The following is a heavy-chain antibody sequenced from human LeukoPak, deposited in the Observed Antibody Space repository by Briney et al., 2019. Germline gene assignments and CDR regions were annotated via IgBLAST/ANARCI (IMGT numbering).Heavy chain of an antibody. CDR1: GYTFASYG. CDR3: ARGGYTYGNNWFDL. V-gene: IGHV1-18*01. D-gene: IGHD5-18*01. CDR2: ISGYNGQP. J-gene: IGHJ5*02. Sequence: ASVKVSCKASGYTFASYGIGWVRQAPGRGLEWMGWISGYNGQPKYAQKVQGRVTMATETSTNTAYMELRNLRPDDTAVYYCARGGYTYGNNWFDLWGQGTLVTVSS.